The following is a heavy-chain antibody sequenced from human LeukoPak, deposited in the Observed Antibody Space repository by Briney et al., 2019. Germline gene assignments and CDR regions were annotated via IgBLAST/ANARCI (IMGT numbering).Heavy chain of an antibody. Sequence: GASVKVSCKASGYTFTSYYMHWVRQAPGQGLEWMGIINPSGGSTSYAQKFQGRVTMTRDTSTSIVYMELSSLRSEDTAVYYCARVAVAGTFGYWGQGTLVTVSS. D-gene: IGHD6-19*01. J-gene: IGHJ4*02. CDR3: ARVAVAGTFGY. CDR1: GYTFTSYY. V-gene: IGHV1-46*01. CDR2: INPSGGST.